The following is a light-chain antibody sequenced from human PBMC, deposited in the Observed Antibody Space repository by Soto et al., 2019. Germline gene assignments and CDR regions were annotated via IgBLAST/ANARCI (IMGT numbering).Light chain of an antibody. Sequence: VGXRVTXXXRASQTITTYLNWYQQMPGKAPNLLISAASTLQSGVPSRFSGSGSGTDFTLSISSLRPEDSATYYCQQSYSTPYTFGQGTKVEI. V-gene: IGKV1-39*01. CDR1: QTITTY. CDR3: QQSYSTPYT. CDR2: AAS. J-gene: IGKJ2*01.